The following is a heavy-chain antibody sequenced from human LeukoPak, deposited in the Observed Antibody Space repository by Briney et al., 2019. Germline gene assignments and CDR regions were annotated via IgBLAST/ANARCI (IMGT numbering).Heavy chain of an antibody. CDR3: ASSGPVFSIDY. CDR2: ISYDGSNK. J-gene: IGHJ4*02. V-gene: IGHV3-30*03. CDR1: GFTFSSYG. D-gene: IGHD1-14*01. Sequence: QPGRSLRLSCAASGFTFSSYGMHWVRQAPGKGLEWVAVISYDGSNKYYADSVKGRFTISRDNSKNTLYLQMNSLRAEDTAVYYCASSGPVFSIDYWGQGTLVTVSS.